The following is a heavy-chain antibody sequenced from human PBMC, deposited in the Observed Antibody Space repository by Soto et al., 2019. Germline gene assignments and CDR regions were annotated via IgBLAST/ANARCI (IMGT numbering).Heavy chain of an antibody. CDR3: ARDLRGTIFGVVKYYYYGMDV. D-gene: IGHD3-3*01. Sequence: ASVKVSCKASGYTFTSYYMHWVRQAPGQGLEWMGIINPSGGSTSYAQKFQGRVTKTRDTSTSTVYMELSSLRSEDTAVYYCARDLRGTIFGVVKYYYYGMDVWGQGTTVTVSS. V-gene: IGHV1-46*01. CDR2: INPSGGST. CDR1: GYTFTSYY. J-gene: IGHJ6*02.